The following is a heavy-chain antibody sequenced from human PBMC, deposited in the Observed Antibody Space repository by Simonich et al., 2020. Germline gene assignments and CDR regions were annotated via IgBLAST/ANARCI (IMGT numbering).Heavy chain of an antibody. CDR2: NKPYKGNT. CDR1: GYTFTSYG. J-gene: IGHJ4*02. Sequence: QVQLVQSGAEVKKPGALVKVSCKASGYTFTSYGISWVRQAPGQGLEWMGWNKPYKGNTNYAQKLQGRDTMTTDTSTSTADMELRSLRSDDTAVYYWARDQGGRAAAATDYWGQGTLVTVSS. CDR3: ARDQGGRAAAATDY. D-gene: IGHD6-13*01. V-gene: IGHV1-18*01.